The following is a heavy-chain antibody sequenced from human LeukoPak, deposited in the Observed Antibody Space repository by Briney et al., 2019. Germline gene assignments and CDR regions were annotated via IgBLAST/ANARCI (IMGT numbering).Heavy chain of an antibody. CDR3: AKIAVGYCSGGSCYSDY. J-gene: IGHJ4*02. D-gene: IGHD2-15*01. V-gene: IGHV3-23*01. Sequence: PGGSLRLSCATSGFTFSSYAMSWVRQAPGKGLEWVSAISGSGGSTYYADSVKGRFTISRDNSKNTLYLQMNSLRAEDTAVYYCAKIAVGYCSGGSCYSDYWGQGTLVTVSS. CDR1: GFTFSSYA. CDR2: ISGSGGST.